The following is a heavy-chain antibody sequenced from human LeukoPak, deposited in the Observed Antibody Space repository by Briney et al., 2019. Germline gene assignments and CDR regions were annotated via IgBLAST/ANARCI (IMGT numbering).Heavy chain of an antibody. CDR1: GGTFSSYA. CDR3: AREPIYSSSSTSFDY. CDR2: IIPIFGTA. D-gene: IGHD6-6*01. V-gene: IGHV1-69*13. J-gene: IGHJ4*02. Sequence: ASVKVSCKASGGTFSSYAISWVRQAPGQGLEWMGGIIPIFGTANYAQKFQGRVTITADESTSTAYMALSSLRSEDTAVYYCAREPIYSSSSTSFDYWGQGTLVTVSS.